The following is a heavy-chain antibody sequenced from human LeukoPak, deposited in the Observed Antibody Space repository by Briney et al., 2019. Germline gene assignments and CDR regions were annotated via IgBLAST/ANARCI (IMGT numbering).Heavy chain of an antibody. CDR1: GYTFTGYY. D-gene: IGHD3-22*01. CDR3: ARDSAMIVVVITNRQDY. V-gene: IGHV1-2*02. Sequence: GASVKVSCKASGYTFTGYYMHWVGQAPGQGVEWMGWINPNSGGTNYAQKFQGRVTMTRDTSISTAYMELSRLRSDDTAVYYCARDSAMIVVVITNRQDYWGQGTLVTVSS. J-gene: IGHJ4*02. CDR2: INPNSGGT.